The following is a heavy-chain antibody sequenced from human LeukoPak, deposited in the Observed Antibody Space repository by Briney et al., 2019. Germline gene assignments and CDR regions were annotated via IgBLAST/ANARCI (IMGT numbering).Heavy chain of an antibody. J-gene: IGHJ4*02. V-gene: IGHV1-46*01. D-gene: IGHD1-14*01. CDR3: AISNREYYFDY. Sequence: GASVKVSCKASGYTFTSYYMHWVRQAPGQGLEWMGIINPSGGSTSYAQKFQGRVTMTRDMSTSTVYMELSSLRSEDTAVYYCAISNREYYFDYWGQGTLVTVSS. CDR1: GYTFTSYY. CDR2: INPSGGST.